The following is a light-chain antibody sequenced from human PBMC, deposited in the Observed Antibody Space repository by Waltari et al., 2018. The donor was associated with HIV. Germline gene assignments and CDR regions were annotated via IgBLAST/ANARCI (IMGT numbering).Light chain of an antibody. CDR2: DVT. Sequence: QSALTQPASVSGSPGQSITISCTGTSRAVGGFNYVSWYQHHPGKAPKLMIYDVTSRPSGVSNRFSGSKSGNTASLTISGLQAEDEADYYCSSYTSSSTLVVFGGGTKLTVL. CDR1: SRAVGGFNY. V-gene: IGLV2-14*03. J-gene: IGLJ2*01. CDR3: SSYTSSSTLVV.